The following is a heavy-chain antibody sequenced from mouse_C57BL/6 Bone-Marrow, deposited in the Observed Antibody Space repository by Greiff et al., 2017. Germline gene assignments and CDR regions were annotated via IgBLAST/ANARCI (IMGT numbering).Heavy chain of an antibody. CDR2: IYPSDSET. J-gene: IGHJ2*01. V-gene: IGHV1-61*01. Sequence: QVQLQQPGAELVRPGSSVKLSCKASGYTFTSYWMAWVKQRPGQGLEWIGNIYPSDSETHYNQKFKDKATLTVDKSSSTAYMQLSSLTSEDSAVYYCARDGNYVGDYFDYWGQGTTLTVSS. D-gene: IGHD2-1*01. CDR1: GYTFTSYW. CDR3: ARDGNYVGDYFDY.